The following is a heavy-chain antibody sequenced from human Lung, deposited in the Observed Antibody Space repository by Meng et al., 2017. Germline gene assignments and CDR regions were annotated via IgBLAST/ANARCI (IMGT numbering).Heavy chain of an antibody. CDR2: ISGSGSSP. Sequence: EVALWGSGGGVVHAGGALRLSRAAFGFTFSQNAMSWVRQVPGKGLEGVSAISGSGSSPYYADSVKGRFTISRDNSKNTLYLQMNSLRAEDTAVYYCAKKGWLYWGSGDDYWGQGTLVTVSS. D-gene: IGHD7-27*01. CDR1: GFTFSQNA. J-gene: IGHJ4*02. CDR3: AKKGWLYWGSGDDY. V-gene: IGHV3-23*01.